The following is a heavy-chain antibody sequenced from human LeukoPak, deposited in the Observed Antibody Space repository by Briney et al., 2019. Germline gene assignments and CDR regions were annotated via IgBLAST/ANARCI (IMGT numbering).Heavy chain of an antibody. Sequence: SETLSLTCTVSGGSVSSGNHYWTWIRQPPGKGLEWIGYIYYSGNTNYNPSLKTRVSISLAPSKNQFSLKLSSVTAADTAFYYCVREDLPLAVAIGLWGQGTLVTVSS. D-gene: IGHD4-23*01. J-gene: IGHJ4*02. CDR3: VREDLPLAVAIGL. V-gene: IGHV4-61*01. CDR1: GGSVSSGNHY. CDR2: IYYSGNT.